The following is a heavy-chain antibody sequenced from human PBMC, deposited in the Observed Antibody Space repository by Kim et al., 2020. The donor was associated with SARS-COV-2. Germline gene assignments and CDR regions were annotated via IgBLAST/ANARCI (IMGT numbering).Heavy chain of an antibody. Sequence: LVKVSCKASGGTFSSYAISWVRQAPGQGLEWMGGIIPIFGTANYAQKFQGRVTITADESTSTAYMELSSLRSEDTAVYYCARDGYCSGGSCYNYFDYWGQGTLVTVSS. V-gene: IGHV1-69*13. CDR1: GGTFSSYA. CDR3: ARDGYCSGGSCYNYFDY. J-gene: IGHJ4*02. CDR2: IIPIFGTA. D-gene: IGHD2-15*01.